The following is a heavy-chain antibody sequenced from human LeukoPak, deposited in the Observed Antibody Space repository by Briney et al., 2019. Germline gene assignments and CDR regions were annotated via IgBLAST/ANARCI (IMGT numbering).Heavy chain of an antibody. J-gene: IGHJ4*02. CDR3: ARQTGSGLFILP. D-gene: IGHD3/OR15-3a*01. CDR2: IFYSGST. CDR1: GGSISSSTYY. V-gene: IGHV4-39*01. Sequence: SETLSLTCTVSGGSISSSTYYWGWVRQPPGKGLEWIGSIFYSGSTYYNSSLKSRLTISVDTSKSHFSLKLSSVTAADTAVYYCARQTGSGLFILPGGQGTLVTVSS.